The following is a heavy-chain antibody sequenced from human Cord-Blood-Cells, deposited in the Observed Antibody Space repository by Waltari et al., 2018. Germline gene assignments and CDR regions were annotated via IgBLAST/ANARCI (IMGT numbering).Heavy chain of an antibody. J-gene: IGHJ4*02. Sequence: QLQLQESGPGLVKPSETLSLTCTVSGGSISSSSYSWGWIRQPPGKGLEWIGSIYYSGSTYYNPSLKSRVTISVDTSKNQFSLKLSSVTAADTAVYYCARGPRNWGWYFDYWGQGTLVTVSS. CDR3: ARGPRNWGWYFDY. D-gene: IGHD7-27*01. CDR2: IYYSGST. V-gene: IGHV4-39*01. CDR1: GGSISSSSYS.